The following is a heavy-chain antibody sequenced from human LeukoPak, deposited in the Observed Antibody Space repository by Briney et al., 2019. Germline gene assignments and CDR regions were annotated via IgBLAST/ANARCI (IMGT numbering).Heavy chain of an antibody. CDR3: ARDLDWGGGLRYFDY. D-gene: IGHD7-27*01. CDR1: GGTFSSYA. J-gene: IGHJ4*02. Sequence: ASVKVSCKASGGTFSSYAISWVRQAPGQGLEWMGWISAYNGNTNYAQKLQGRVTMTTDTSTSTAYMELRSLRSDDTAVYYCARDLDWGGGLRYFDYWGQGTLVTVSS. CDR2: ISAYNGNT. V-gene: IGHV1-18*01.